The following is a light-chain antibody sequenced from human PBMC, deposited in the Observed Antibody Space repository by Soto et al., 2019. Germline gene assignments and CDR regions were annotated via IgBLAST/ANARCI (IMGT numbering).Light chain of an antibody. Sequence: EIVMTQSPATLSVSPGERATLSCRASQSVSSDLAWYQQRPGQAPRLLIYGVSTKATGIPARFSGGGSWTDFTLTISSLQSEDFAVYYCQQYNQWPLTFGGGTQVEIK. CDR2: GVS. CDR3: QQYNQWPLT. CDR1: QSVSSD. J-gene: IGKJ4*01. V-gene: IGKV3-15*01.